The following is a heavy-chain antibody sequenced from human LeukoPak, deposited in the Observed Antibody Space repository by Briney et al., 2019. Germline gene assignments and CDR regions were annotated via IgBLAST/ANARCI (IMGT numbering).Heavy chain of an antibody. V-gene: IGHV3-20*04. CDR2: INWNGGNT. CDR3: ATLGDAFDI. J-gene: IGHJ3*02. Sequence: GGSLRLSCAASGFAFDDYGMSWVRQAPGKGLEWVSGINWNGGNTGYADSVKGRFTISRDNAKNSLYLQMNSLRAEDTAVYYCATLGDAFDIWGQGTMVTVSS. CDR1: GFAFDDYG. D-gene: IGHD3-10*01.